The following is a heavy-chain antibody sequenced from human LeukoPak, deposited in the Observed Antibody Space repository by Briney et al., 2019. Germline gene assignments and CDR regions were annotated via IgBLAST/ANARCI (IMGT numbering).Heavy chain of an antibody. CDR1: GFTFSTYS. CDR3: AKGQNGVGANWFDP. D-gene: IGHD1-26*01. Sequence: GGSLRLSCAASGFTFSTYSMNWVRQAPGKGPEWVSSISSSSSYKYYADSVKGRFTISRDNAKNSLYLQMNSLRADDTAVYYCAKGQNGVGANWFDPWGQGTLVTVSS. J-gene: IGHJ5*02. CDR2: ISSSSSYK. V-gene: IGHV3-21*01.